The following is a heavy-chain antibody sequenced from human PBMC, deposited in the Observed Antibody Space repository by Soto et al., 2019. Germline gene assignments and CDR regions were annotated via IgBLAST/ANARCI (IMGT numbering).Heavy chain of an antibody. CDR2: ISGSGGST. D-gene: IGHD3-22*01. CDR3: AKDITMIVVVTLDY. CDR1: GFTFSSYA. Sequence: HPGGSLRLSCAASGFTFSSYAMSWVRQAPGKGLEWVSAISGSGGSTYYADSVKGRFTISRDNSKNTLYLQMNSLRAEDTAVYYCAKDITMIVVVTLDYWGQGALVTVSS. J-gene: IGHJ4*02. V-gene: IGHV3-23*01.